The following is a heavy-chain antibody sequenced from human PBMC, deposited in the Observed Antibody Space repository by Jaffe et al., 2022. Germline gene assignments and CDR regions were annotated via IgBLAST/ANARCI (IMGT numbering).Heavy chain of an antibody. J-gene: IGHJ6*03. CDR1: GFTFSSYA. Sequence: EVQLLESGGGLVQPGGSLRLSCAASGFTFSSYAMSWVRQAPGKGLEWVSAISGSGGSTYYADSVKGRFTISRDNSKNTLYLQMNSLRAEDTAVYYCAKWAYYYDFWSGYYNDYYYMDVWGKGTTVTVSS. D-gene: IGHD3-3*01. V-gene: IGHV3-23*01. CDR3: AKWAYYYDFWSGYYNDYYYMDV. CDR2: ISGSGGST.